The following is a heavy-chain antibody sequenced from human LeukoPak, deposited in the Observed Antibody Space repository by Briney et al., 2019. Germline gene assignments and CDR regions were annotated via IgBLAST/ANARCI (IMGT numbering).Heavy chain of an antibody. J-gene: IGHJ4*02. D-gene: IGHD6-19*01. CDR3: VAGTTY. CDR2: IKQDGSQK. CDR1: GFTFSNFW. V-gene: IGHV3-7*05. Sequence: GRCLRLSCAASGFTFSNFWMTWVRQAPGKGLEWVAIIKQDGSQKYYVDSVKGRFTISRDNPRNSLYLQMNSLRAEDTAVYWAVAGTTYWGQGTLVTVSS.